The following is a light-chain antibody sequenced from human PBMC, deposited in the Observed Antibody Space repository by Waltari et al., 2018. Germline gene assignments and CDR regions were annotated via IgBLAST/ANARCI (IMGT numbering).Light chain of an antibody. Sequence: DIQMTQSPSSLSASVGDRVIITCRASQSISSFLNWYQQTPGKAPKLLIYAASSLQSGVPSRCSGSGSGTDFTLTISSLQPEDFATYYCQQSYSTPRTFGQGTKVEIK. J-gene: IGKJ1*01. CDR3: QQSYSTPRT. CDR2: AAS. V-gene: IGKV1-39*01. CDR1: QSISSF.